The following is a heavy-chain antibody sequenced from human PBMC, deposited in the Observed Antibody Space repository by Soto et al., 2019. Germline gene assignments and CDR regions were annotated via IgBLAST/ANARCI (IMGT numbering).Heavy chain of an antibody. CDR1: GYTFTNYG. CDR2: ISPYNGNT. Sequence: QVQLVQSGAEVKKPGASVKVSCEASGYTFTNYGITWVRQAPGQGLEWMGWISPYNGNTNYEQKFQGRVIMTTDTTTYTDYMDLKYLRSVDKAVYYCARDVGGYFDTWSQGTLVTVSS. CDR3: ARDVGGYFDT. V-gene: IGHV1-18*01. D-gene: IGHD3-10*01. J-gene: IGHJ5*02.